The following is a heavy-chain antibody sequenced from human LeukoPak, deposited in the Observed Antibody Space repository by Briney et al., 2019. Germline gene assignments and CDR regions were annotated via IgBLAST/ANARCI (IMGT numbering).Heavy chain of an antibody. D-gene: IGHD3-9*01. CDR2: ISGSGGST. Sequence: QSGGSLRLSCAASGFTFSSYAMSWVRQAPGKGLEWVSAISGSGGSTYYADSVKGRFTISRDNSKNTLYLQMNSLRAEDTAVYYCAKVRYFYWLFSILGYWGQGTLVTVSS. J-gene: IGHJ4*02. CDR3: AKVRYFYWLFSILGY. CDR1: GFTFSSYA. V-gene: IGHV3-23*01.